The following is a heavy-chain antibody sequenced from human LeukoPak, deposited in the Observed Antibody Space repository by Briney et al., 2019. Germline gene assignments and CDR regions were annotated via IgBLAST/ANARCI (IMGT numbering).Heavy chain of an antibody. CDR3: AKDSRLGELSLGAWYLDL. V-gene: IGHV3-43*02. Sequence: GGSLRLSCAASGFTFDDYAMHWVRQAPGRGLEWVSLISGDGGSTYYADSVKGRFIIPRDNSKNSLYLQMTSLRTEDTALYYCAKDSRLGELSLGAWYLDLWGRGTLVSVSS. CDR1: GFTFDDYA. D-gene: IGHD3-16*02. J-gene: IGHJ2*01. CDR2: ISGDGGST.